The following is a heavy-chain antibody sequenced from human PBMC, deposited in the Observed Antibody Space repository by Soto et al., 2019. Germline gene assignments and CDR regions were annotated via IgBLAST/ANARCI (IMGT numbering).Heavy chain of an antibody. Sequence: DVQLVESGGGLIQPGESLRLSCAAFGLTVSGKKYVAWVRQAPGKGLEWVSALYDVDGSFYADSVKGRFTTSSDSSKPPLYLKMNGLRPDDAAVYYCASWHEREHAYDVWGQGTTVTVSS. D-gene: IGHD1-1*01. CDR1: GLTVSGKKY. CDR3: ASWHEREHAYDV. V-gene: IGHV3-53*01. CDR2: LYDVDGS. J-gene: IGHJ3*01.